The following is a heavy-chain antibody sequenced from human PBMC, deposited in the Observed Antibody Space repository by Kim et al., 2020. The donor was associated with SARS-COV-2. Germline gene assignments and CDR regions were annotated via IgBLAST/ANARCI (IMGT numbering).Heavy chain of an antibody. CDR1: GFTFSSYS. CDR2: ISSSSSYI. Sequence: GGSLRLSCAASGFTFSSYSMNWVRQAPGKGLEWVSSISSSSSYIYYAESVKGRFTISRDNAKNSLYLQMNSLRAEDTAVYYCARFKRHDPCTYDFWSGHNADCRGNYDSVMDVWGQGTPVTVSS. V-gene: IGHV3-21*01. D-gene: IGHD3-3*01. J-gene: IGHJ6*02. CDR3: ARFKRHDPCTYDFWSGHNADCRGNYDSVMDV.